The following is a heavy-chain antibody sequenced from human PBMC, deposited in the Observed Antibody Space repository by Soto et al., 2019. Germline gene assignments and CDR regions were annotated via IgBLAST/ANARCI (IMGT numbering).Heavy chain of an antibody. D-gene: IGHD2-2*01. J-gene: IGHJ1*01. CDR2: IYWDDDK. CDR1: GFSLSTSGVG. CDR3: AHRRSDCISTRCFEYFQH. Sequence: QITLKESGPTLVKPTQTLTLTCTFSGFSLSTSGVGVGWIRQPPGKALEWLALIYWDDDKRYSPSLKSRLTITKDTSKNQVVLTMTNMDPVDTATYYCAHRRSDCISTRCFEYFQHWGQGTLVTVSS. V-gene: IGHV2-5*02.